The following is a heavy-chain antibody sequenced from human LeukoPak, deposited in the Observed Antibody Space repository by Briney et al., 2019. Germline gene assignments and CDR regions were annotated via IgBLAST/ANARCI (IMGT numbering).Heavy chain of an antibody. D-gene: IGHD2-2*01. Sequence: PGGSLRLSCAASGFTFSDHYMDWVRQAPGKGLEWVGRTRNKANNYTTEYAASVKGKFSVSRDDSQNSLYLQMNSLKTEDTAVYYCSRVIVVVPAANDIWGQGTMVTVSS. CDR3: SRVIVVVPAANDI. J-gene: IGHJ3*02. CDR2: TRNKANNYTT. V-gene: IGHV3-72*01. CDR1: GFTFSDHY.